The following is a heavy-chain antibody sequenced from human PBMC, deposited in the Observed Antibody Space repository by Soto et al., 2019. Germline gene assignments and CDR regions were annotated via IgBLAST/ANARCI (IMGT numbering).Heavy chain of an antibody. CDR2: ISGSGGST. Sequence: GGSLRLSCAASGFTFSSYAMSWVRQAPGKGLEWVSAISGSGGSTYYADSVKGRFTISRDNSKNTLYLQMNSLRAEDTAVYYCAKYSGYDLSPLYYYYMDAWGKGTTVTVSS. J-gene: IGHJ6*03. V-gene: IGHV3-23*01. CDR3: AKYSGYDLSPLYYYYMDA. CDR1: GFTFSSYA. D-gene: IGHD5-12*01.